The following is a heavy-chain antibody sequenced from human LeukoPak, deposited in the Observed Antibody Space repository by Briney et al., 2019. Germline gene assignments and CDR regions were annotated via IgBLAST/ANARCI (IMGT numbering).Heavy chain of an antibody. V-gene: IGHV4-61*02. CDR3: AREGAARLPPNWYFDY. D-gene: IGHD6-6*01. J-gene: IGHJ4*02. Sequence: PSETLSLTCTVSGGSISSGSYYWSWIRQPAGKGLEWIGRIYTSGSTNYNPSLKSRVTISVDTSKNQFSLKLSSVTAADTAVYYCAREGAARLPPNWYFDYWGQGTLVTVSS. CDR2: IYTSGST. CDR1: GGSISSGSYY.